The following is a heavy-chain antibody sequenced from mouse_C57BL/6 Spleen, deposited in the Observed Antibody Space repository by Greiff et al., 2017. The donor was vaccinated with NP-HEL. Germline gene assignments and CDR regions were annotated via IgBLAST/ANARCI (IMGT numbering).Heavy chain of an antibody. CDR1: GFTFSSYT. Sequence: EVMLVESGGGLVKPGGSLKLSCAASGFTFSSYTMSWVRQTPEKRLEWVATISGGGGNTYYPDSVKGRFTISRDNAKNTLYLQMSSLRSEDTALYYCARGYYGPYYFDYWGQGTTLTVSS. CDR2: ISGGGGNT. CDR3: ARGYYGPYYFDY. J-gene: IGHJ2*01. D-gene: IGHD1-2*01. V-gene: IGHV5-9*01.